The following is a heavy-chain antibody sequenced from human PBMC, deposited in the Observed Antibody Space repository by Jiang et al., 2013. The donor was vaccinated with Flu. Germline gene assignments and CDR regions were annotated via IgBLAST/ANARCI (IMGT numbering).Heavy chain of an antibody. CDR2: IYHSGST. D-gene: IGHD2-2*01. V-gene: IGHV4-4*02. CDR3: ARAKPLVVPAADLGYYGMDV. J-gene: IGHJ6*02. CDR1: GGSISSSNW. Sequence: GPGLVKPSGTLSLTCAVSGGSISSSNWWSWVRQPPGKGLEWIGEIYHSGSTNYNPSLKSRVTISVDKSKNQFSLKLSSVTAADTAVYYCARAKPLVVPAADLGYYGMDVWGQGTTVTVSS.